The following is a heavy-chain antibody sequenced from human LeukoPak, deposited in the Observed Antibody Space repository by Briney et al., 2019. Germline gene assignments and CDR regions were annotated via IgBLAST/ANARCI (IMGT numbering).Heavy chain of an antibody. J-gene: IGHJ6*03. CDR2: ISSSSSYI. Sequence: GGSLRLSCAASGFTFSSYAMSWVRQAPGKGLEWVSSISSSSSYIYYADSVKGRFTISRDNAKNSLYLQMNSLRAEDTAVYYCAGWVDTAMVKGGYYYYYMDVWGKGTTVTVSS. CDR3: AGWVDTAMVKGGYYYYYMDV. V-gene: IGHV3-21*01. D-gene: IGHD5-18*01. CDR1: GFTFSSYA.